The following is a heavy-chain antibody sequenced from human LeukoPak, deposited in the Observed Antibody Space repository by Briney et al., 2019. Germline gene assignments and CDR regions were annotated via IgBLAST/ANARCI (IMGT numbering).Heavy chain of an antibody. CDR2: ISPSGDIK. Sequence: GGSLRLSCVASGFTFSRHGMNWVRQAPGKGLEWVSGISPSGDIKYYVDSVKGRFTVSRDNSKNTLYLQINSLRDEDTAVYYCAKGAGGFSYYNWFDPWGQGTLVTVSS. J-gene: IGHJ5*02. CDR3: AKGAGGFSYYNWFDP. V-gene: IGHV3-23*01. D-gene: IGHD5-18*01. CDR1: GFTFSRHG.